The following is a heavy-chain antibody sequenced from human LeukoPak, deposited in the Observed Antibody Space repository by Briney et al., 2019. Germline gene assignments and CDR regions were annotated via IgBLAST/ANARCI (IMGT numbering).Heavy chain of an antibody. CDR1: GGSISTYY. CDR2: IYYSGST. D-gene: IGHD4-17*01. V-gene: IGHV4-59*01. Sequence: PSETLSLTCSVSGGSISTYYWSWIRLPPGKGLEWIGYIYYSGSTNYNPSLKSRVTISVDTSKNQFSLKLSSVTAADTAVYYCARRYDYGDYPGYFDLWGRGTLVTVPS. CDR3: ARRYDYGDYPGYFDL. J-gene: IGHJ2*01.